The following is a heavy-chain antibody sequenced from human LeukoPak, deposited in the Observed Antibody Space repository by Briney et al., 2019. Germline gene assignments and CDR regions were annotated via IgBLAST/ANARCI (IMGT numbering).Heavy chain of an antibody. CDR2: ISSSSGII. V-gene: IGHV3-48*04. J-gene: IGHJ2*01. CDR1: GFTFSNYS. CDR3: AGGVGWHFNL. Sequence: PGGSLRLSCAAYGFTFSNYSMNWVRQAPGKGLEWVSYISSSSGIINYADSVKGRFTISRDNAKNSLYLQMNSLRVEDTAVYFCAGGVGWHFNLWGRGTLVTVSS.